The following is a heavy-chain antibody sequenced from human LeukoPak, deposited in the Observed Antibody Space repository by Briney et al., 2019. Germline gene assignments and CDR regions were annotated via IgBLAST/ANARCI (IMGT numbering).Heavy chain of an antibody. CDR1: GGSISSYY. Sequence: SETLSLTCTVSGGSISSYYWSWIRQPPGKGLEWIGYIYYSGSTNYNPSLKSRVTISVDTSKNQFSLKLSSVTAADTAVYYCARGHNYYDSSGYYYWGQGTLVTVSS. CDR3: ARGHNYYDSSGYYY. J-gene: IGHJ4*02. CDR2: IYYSGST. D-gene: IGHD3-22*01. V-gene: IGHV4-59*08.